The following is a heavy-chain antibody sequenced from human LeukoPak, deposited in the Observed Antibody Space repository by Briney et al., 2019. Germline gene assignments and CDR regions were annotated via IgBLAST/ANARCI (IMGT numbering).Heavy chain of an antibody. V-gene: IGHV3-30*18. D-gene: IGHD2-2*01. J-gene: IGHJ4*02. CDR3: AKDQGYEEEMTRGYFDY. CDR2: ISYDGSNK. CDR1: GFSFSSYG. Sequence: GSSLRLSCAASGFSFSSYGMHWFRQAPGKGLEWVADISYDGSNKYYADSVKGRFTISRDNSRNTPYRQMNSLRSEHTAVYYCAKDQGYEEEMTRGYFDYWGQGPPVTVSS.